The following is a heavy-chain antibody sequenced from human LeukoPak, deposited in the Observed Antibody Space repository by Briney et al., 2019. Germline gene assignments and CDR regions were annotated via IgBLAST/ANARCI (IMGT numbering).Heavy chain of an antibody. J-gene: IGHJ4*02. CDR3: ARRPNYYDSSGSIDY. D-gene: IGHD3-22*01. CDR1: GGSISSSSYY. V-gene: IGHV4-39*01. Sequence: PSETLSLTCTVSGGSISSSSYYWGWIRQPPGKGLEWIGSIYYSGSTYYNPSLKSRVTISVDTSKNQFSLKLSSVTAADTAVYYCARRPNYYDSSGSIDYGGQGTLVTVSS. CDR2: IYYSGST.